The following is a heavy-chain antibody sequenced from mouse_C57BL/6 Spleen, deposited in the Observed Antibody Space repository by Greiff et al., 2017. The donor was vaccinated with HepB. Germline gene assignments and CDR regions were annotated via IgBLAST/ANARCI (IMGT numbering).Heavy chain of an antibody. CDR2: INPSNGGT. V-gene: IGHV1-53*01. J-gene: IGHJ4*01. D-gene: IGHD4-1*01. CDR3: ARSTLGRGYYAMDY. CDR1: GYTFTSYW. Sequence: VQLQQSGTELVKPGASVKLSCKASGYTFTSYWMHWVKQRPGQGLEWIGNINPSNGGTNYNEKFKSKATLTVDISSSTAYMQLSSLTSEDSAVYYCARSTLGRGYYAMDYWGQGTSVTVSS.